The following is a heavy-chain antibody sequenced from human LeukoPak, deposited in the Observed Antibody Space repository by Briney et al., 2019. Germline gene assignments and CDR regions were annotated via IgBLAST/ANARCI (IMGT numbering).Heavy chain of an antibody. V-gene: IGHV3-23*01. J-gene: IGHJ6*04. D-gene: IGHD3-16*02. Sequence: GGSLRLSCAASGFAFSTCAMRWVRQAPGEGLEWISAIAYTGETTYYADSVKGRFTVSRDNSENTLYLQMNSLRADDTAVYYCAKGRNTCMDVWGEGTTATVSS. CDR2: IAYTGETT. CDR1: GFAFSTCA. CDR3: AKGRNTCMDV.